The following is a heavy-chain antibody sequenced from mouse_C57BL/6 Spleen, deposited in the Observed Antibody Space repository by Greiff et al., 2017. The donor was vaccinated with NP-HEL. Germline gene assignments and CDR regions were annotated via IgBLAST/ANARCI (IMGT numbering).Heavy chain of an antibody. CDR3: ARGGWDDYFDY. Sequence: EVMLVESGGGLVKPGGSLKLSCAASGFTFSDYGMHWVRQAPEKGLEWVAYISSGSSTIYYADTVKGRFTISRDNAKNTLFLQRTSLRSEDTAMYYCARGGWDDYFDYWGQGTTLTVSS. CDR1: GFTFSDYG. D-gene: IGHD4-1*01. V-gene: IGHV5-17*01. CDR2: ISSGSSTI. J-gene: IGHJ2*01.